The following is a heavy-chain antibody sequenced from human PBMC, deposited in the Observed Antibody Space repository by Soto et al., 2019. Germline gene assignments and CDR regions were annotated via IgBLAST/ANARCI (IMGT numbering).Heavy chain of an antibody. CDR1: GGSISSYY. V-gene: IGHV4-59*01. D-gene: IGHD2-15*01. J-gene: IGHJ4*02. CDR3: ASLYCSGGSCSILY. Sequence: ASETLSLTCTVSGGSISSYYWSWIRQPPGKGLEWIVYIYYSGSTNYNPSLKSRVTISVDTSKNQFSLKLSSVTAADPAVYYCASLYCSGGSCSILYWGQGTLVTVSS. CDR2: IYYSGST.